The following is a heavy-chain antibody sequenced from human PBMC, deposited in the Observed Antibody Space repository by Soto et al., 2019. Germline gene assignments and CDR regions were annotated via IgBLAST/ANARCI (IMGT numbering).Heavy chain of an antibody. CDR2: IDWDDDE. J-gene: IGHJ6*02. CDR1: GLSLSTGGMC. CDR3: TRTVIGQYYYGMDV. V-gene: IGHV2-70*11. Sequence: SGPTLVNPTQTLTLTCTVSGLSLSTGGMCVSWIRQPPGKALEWLARIDWDDDEYYSTSLKTRLSISKDTSKNQVVLTMTNMDVVDTATYYCTRTVIGQYYYGMDVWGQGTTVTVSS. D-gene: IGHD4-4*01.